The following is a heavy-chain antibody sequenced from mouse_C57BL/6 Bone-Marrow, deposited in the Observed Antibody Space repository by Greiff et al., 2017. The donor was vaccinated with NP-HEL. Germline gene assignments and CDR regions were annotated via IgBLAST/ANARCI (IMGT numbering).Heavy chain of an antibody. CDR2: IYPRSGNT. CDR3: ALDSSGYVGDY. V-gene: IGHV1-81*01. D-gene: IGHD3-2*02. J-gene: IGHJ2*01. Sequence: VQLQQSGAELARPGASVKLSCKASGYTFTSYGISWVKQRTGQGLEWIGEIYPRSGNTYYNEKFKGKATLTADKSSSTAYMELRSLTSEDSAVYFCALDSSGYVGDYWGQGTTLTVSS. CDR1: GYTFTSYG.